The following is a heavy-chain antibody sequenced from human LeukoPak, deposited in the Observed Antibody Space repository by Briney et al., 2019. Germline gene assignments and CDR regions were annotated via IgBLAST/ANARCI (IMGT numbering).Heavy chain of an antibody. CDR3: ARETYSSGWYFDY. CDR2: IYYSGST. D-gene: IGHD6-19*01. V-gene: IGHV4-59*12. Sequence: SETLSLTCTVSGGSMSGYFWSWIRQPPGKGLEWIGYIYYSGSTNYNPSLKSRVTISVDTSKNQFSLKLSSVTAADTAVYYCARETYSSGWYFDYCGQGTLVTVSS. CDR1: GGSMSGYF. J-gene: IGHJ4*02.